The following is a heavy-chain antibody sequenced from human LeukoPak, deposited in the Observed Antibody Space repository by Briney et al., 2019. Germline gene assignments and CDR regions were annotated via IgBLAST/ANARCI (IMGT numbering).Heavy chain of an antibody. CDR1: GYTFTNYG. CDR2: ISAYNANT. V-gene: IGHV1-18*01. CDR3: ARDRSVVRGVIITFAY. J-gene: IGHJ4*02. Sequence: GASVKVSCKASGYTFTNYGISWVRQAPGQGLEWMGWISAYNANTNYAQKLQGRVTMTTDTSTSTAYMELRSLTSDDTAVYYCARDRSVVRGVIITFAYWGQGTLVTVSS. D-gene: IGHD3-10*01.